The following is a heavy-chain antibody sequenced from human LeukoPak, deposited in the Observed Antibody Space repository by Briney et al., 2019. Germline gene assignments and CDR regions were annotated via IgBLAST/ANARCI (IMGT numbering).Heavy chain of an antibody. V-gene: IGHV3-48*04. CDR3: ARGYCSGGSCYHGY. Sequence: GGSLRLSCVASGFTFSTYSMNWVRQAPGKGLEWVSYISDTSYTIYYADSVKGRFTISRDNAKNSLYLQMNSLRAEDTAVYYCARGYCSGGSCYHGYWGQGTLVTVSS. D-gene: IGHD2-15*01. CDR1: GFTFSTYS. J-gene: IGHJ4*02. CDR2: ISDTSYTI.